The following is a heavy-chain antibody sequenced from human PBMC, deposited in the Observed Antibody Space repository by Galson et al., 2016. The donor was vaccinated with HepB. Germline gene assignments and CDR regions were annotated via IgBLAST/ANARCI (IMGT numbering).Heavy chain of an antibody. CDR2: IYYSGTT. CDR1: GGSISNSPYF. CDR3: AKRPYSTSEWPFED. V-gene: IGHV4-39*07. D-gene: IGHD6-13*01. J-gene: IGHJ4*02. Sequence: ETLSLTCTVSGGSISNSPYFWGWIRQPPGKGLEWIASIYYSGTTHYHPSLKSRITISVDTSKNQFSLNLRSVIAADTALYYCAKRPYSTSEWPFEDWGQGTLVTVSS.